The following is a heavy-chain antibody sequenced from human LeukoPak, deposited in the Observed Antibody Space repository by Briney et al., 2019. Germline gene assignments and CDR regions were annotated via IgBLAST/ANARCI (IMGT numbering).Heavy chain of an antibody. V-gene: IGHV1-8*01. D-gene: IGHD6-13*01. CDR2: MSPNSGNT. J-gene: IGHJ6*03. Sequence: GASVKVSCKASGYTFTSYDINWVRQATGQGLERMGWMSPNSGNTGYAQKFQGRVTMTRNTSISTAYMELSSLRSEDTAVYYCARGEESSSWYYYYYYMDVWGKGTTVTVSS. CDR3: ARGEESSSWYYYYYYMDV. CDR1: GYTFTSYD.